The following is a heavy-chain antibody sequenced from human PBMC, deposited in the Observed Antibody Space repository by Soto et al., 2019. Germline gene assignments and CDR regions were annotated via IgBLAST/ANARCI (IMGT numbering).Heavy chain of an antibody. CDR1: GYTFTSYY. CDR2: INPSGGST. CDR3: ARSADYYDSSGYYHTGLSDY. V-gene: IGHV1-46*03. Sequence: ASVKVSCKASGYTFTSYYMHWVRQAPGQGLEWLGIINPSGGSTSYAQKFQGRVTMTRDTSTSTVYMELSSLRSEDTAVYYCARSADYYDSSGYYHTGLSDYWGQGTLVTVSS. J-gene: IGHJ4*02. D-gene: IGHD3-22*01.